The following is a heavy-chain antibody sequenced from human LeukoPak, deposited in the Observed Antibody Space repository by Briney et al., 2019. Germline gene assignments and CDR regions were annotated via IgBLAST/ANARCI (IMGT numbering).Heavy chain of an antibody. CDR1: GGSISSYY. D-gene: IGHD6-13*01. J-gene: IGHJ3*02. V-gene: IGHV4-4*07. CDR3: ARARAAAGTKWAFGI. CDR2: IYTSGST. Sequence: SETLSLTCTVSGGSISSYYWSWIRQPAGKGLEWIGRIYTSGSTNYNPSLKSRVTMSVDTSKNQFSLKLSSVTAADTAAYYCARARAAAGTKWAFGIWGQGTMVTVSS.